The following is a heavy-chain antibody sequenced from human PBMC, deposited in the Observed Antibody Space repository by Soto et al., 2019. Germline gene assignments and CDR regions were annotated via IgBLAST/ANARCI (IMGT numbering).Heavy chain of an antibody. J-gene: IGHJ5*02. Sequence: TLSLTCAVSSYSISGGFYRASIRQSPGKGLEWIGNIYHSGSAHYNPSLKSRVTMSVDTSKNNFSLRLTSVTAADTAVYYCARVTIFEYWFDPWGQGILVTVSS. CDR2: IYHSGSA. V-gene: IGHV4-38-2*01. CDR3: ARVTIFEYWFDP. D-gene: IGHD3-3*01. CDR1: SYSISGGFY.